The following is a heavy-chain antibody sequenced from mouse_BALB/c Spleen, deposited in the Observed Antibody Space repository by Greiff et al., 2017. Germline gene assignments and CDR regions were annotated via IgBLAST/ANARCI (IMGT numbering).Heavy chain of an antibody. CDR2: ISYSGST. Sequence: DVKLQESGPGLVKPSQSLSLTCTVTGYSITSDYAWNWIRQFPGNKLEWMGYISYSGSTSYNPSLKSRISITRDTSKNQFFLQLNSVTTEDTATYYCARGNYFDYWGQGTTRTVSS. CDR3: ARGNYFDY. J-gene: IGHJ2*01. CDR1: GYSITSDYA. V-gene: IGHV3-2*02.